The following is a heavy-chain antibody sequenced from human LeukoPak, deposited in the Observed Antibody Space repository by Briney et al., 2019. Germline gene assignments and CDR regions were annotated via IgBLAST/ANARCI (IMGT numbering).Heavy chain of an antibody. CDR3: AKAPHCGGDCYSWPYYFDY. CDR2: ISGSGGST. D-gene: IGHD2-21*02. Sequence: GGSLRLSCAASGFTFSSYAMSWVRQAPGKGLEWVSAISGSGGSTYYAGSVKGRFTISRDNSKNTLYLQMNSLRAEDTAVYYCAKAPHCGGDCYSWPYYFDYWGQGTLVTVSS. CDR1: GFTFSSYA. J-gene: IGHJ4*02. V-gene: IGHV3-23*01.